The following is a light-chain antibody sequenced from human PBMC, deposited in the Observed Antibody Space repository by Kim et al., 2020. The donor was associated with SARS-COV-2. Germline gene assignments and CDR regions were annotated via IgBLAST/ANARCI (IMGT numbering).Light chain of an antibody. CDR3: QKYNSAPLT. J-gene: IGKJ4*01. V-gene: IGKV1-27*01. CDR2: AAS. CDR1: HAISYS. Sequence: ASVGDRVTITCRASHAISYSLAWYQQRPGKVPQLLIYAASNLQSGVPSRFSGSGSGTDFTLTISSLQPEDAATYYCQKYNSAPLTFGGGTKVDIK.